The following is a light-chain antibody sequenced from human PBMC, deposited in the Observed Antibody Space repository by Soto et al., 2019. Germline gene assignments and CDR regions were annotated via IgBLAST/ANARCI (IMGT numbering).Light chain of an antibody. CDR1: QSVSSK. CDR2: GTS. J-gene: IGKJ4*01. CDR3: QQYINWPT. V-gene: IGKV3-15*01. Sequence: EIEMTQSPATLSASPGEVATLSCRASQSVSSKLAWYQQKRGQAPRLLIYGTSSRATGITARFSGSGSETEFTPTISSLQSEDFAVYYCQQYINWPTFGGGTKLDIK.